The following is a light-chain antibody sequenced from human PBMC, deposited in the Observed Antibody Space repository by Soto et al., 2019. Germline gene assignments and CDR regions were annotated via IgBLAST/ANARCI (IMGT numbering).Light chain of an antibody. J-gene: IGKJ5*01. V-gene: IGKV3-20*01. CDR2: GAS. CDR3: QHYGSSPGT. Sequence: EIVLTQSPGTLSLSPGERATLSCRASQSVSSNLAWYQQKPGQAPRLLIYGASTRATGIPARFSGSGSGPDFTLTISRLEPEDFAVYYCQHYGSSPGTFGQGTRLEIK. CDR1: QSVSSN.